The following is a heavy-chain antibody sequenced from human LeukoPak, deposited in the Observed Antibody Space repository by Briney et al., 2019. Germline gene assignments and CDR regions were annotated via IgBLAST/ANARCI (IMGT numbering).Heavy chain of an antibody. CDR1: GGSFSCYY. J-gene: IGHJ6*03. CDR3: ARGLPTWATGQDYYYYYYMDV. V-gene: IGHV4-34*01. D-gene: IGHD2/OR15-2a*01. Sequence: SETLSLTCAVYGGSFSCYYWSWIRQPPGKGLEWIGEINHSGSTNYNPSLKSRVTISVDTSKNQFSLKLSSVTAADTAVYYCARGLPTWATGQDYYYYYYMDVWGKGTTVTVSS. CDR2: INHSGST.